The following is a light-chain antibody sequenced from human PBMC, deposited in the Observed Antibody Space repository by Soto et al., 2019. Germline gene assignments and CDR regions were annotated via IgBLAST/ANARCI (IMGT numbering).Light chain of an antibody. Sequence: DIQMTQSPSVLSASVGDRVTITCRASQSFSTWLAWYQQKPGRAPELLIYDASNLQSGVPSRFSGSGAGTEFTLTISSLQPDDFATYYCLQYNSYPLTFGGGTRVEIK. V-gene: IGKV1-5*01. J-gene: IGKJ4*01. CDR3: LQYNSYPLT. CDR1: QSFSTW. CDR2: DAS.